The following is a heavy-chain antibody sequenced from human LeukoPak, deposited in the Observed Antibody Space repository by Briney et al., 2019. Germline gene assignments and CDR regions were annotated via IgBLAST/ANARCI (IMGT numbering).Heavy chain of an antibody. J-gene: IGHJ5*02. CDR2: IYPGDSDT. V-gene: IGHV5-51*01. CDR1: GYSFTSYW. CDR3: ASTDILTGYYSAGFDP. D-gene: IGHD3-9*01. Sequence: GESLKISCKAYGYSFTSYWIGWVRQMPGKGLEWMGIIYPGDSDTRYSPSFQGQVTISADKSISTAYLQWSSLKASDTAMYYCASTDILTGYYSAGFDPWGQGTLVTVSS.